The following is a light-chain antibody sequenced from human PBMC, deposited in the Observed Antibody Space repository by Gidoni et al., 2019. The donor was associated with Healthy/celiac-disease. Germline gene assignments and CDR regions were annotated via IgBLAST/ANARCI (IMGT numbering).Light chain of an antibody. CDR1: SSNIGSNT. CDR3: AAWDDSLNGSWV. CDR2: CNN. Sequence: QPVLTPPPSASATPGQRVTISCSGSSSNIGSNTVNWYQQLPVTAPKLLIYCNNRRPSGVPDRFSGSKSGTSASLAISGLQSEDEADYYCAAWDDSLNGSWVFGGGTKLTVL. J-gene: IGLJ3*02. V-gene: IGLV1-44*01.